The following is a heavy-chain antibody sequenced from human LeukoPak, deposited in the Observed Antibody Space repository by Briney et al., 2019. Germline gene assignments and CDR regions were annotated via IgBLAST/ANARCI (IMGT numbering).Heavy chain of an antibody. D-gene: IGHD3-22*01. CDR2: INHSGST. J-gene: IGHJ3*02. Sequence: PSETLSLTCAVYGGSFSGYYWSWIRQPPGKGLEWMGEINHSGSTNYNPSLKSRVTISVDTSKNKFSLKLSSVTAADTAVYYCARGPRNQYYYDSSGSLTGAFDIWGQGTMVTVSS. V-gene: IGHV4-34*01. CDR3: ARGPRNQYYYDSSGSLTGAFDI. CDR1: GGSFSGYY.